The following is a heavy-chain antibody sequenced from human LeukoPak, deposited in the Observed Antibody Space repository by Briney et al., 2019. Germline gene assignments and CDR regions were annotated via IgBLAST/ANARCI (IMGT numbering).Heavy chain of an antibody. J-gene: IGHJ5*02. Sequence: ASVTVSCKASGYTFTSYGISWVRQAPGQGIEWMGWISAYNGNTNYAQKLQGRVTMTTETSTSTAYMELRSLRSDDTAVYYCARDHLPYYYDSSGYQGFDPWGQGTLVTVSS. D-gene: IGHD3-22*01. CDR2: ISAYNGNT. V-gene: IGHV1-18*01. CDR1: GYTFTSYG. CDR3: ARDHLPYYYDSSGYQGFDP.